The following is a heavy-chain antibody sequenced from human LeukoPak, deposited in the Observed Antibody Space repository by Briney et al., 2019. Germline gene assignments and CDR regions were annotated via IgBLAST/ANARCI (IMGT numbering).Heavy chain of an antibody. Sequence: GASVKVSCKASGYTFTSYDINWVRQATGQGLEWMGWMNPNSGNTGYAQKFQGRVTMTRNTSISTAYMELSSLRSEDTAVYYCARDAARAMARGDWYFDYWGQGTLVTVSS. V-gene: IGHV1-8*01. D-gene: IGHD3/OR15-3a*01. CDR1: GYTFTSYD. CDR2: MNPNSGNT. CDR3: ARDAARAMARGDWYFDY. J-gene: IGHJ4*02.